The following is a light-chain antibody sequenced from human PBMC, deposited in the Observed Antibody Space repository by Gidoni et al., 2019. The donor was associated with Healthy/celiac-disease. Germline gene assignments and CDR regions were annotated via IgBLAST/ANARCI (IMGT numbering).Light chain of an antibody. CDR2: EVS. J-gene: IGLJ1*01. Sequence: QSALTHPASVSGSPRHAITISCTGTSSDVGGYNYVSWYQQHPGKAPKLMIYEVSKRPSGVSNRFSGSKSGNTASLTISGLQAEDEADYYCSSYTSSSTRVFGTGTKVTVL. CDR3: SSYTSSSTRV. CDR1: SSDVGGYNY. V-gene: IGLV2-14*01.